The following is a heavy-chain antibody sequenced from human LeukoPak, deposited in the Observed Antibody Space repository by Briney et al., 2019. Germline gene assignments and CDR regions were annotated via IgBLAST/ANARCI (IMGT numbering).Heavy chain of an antibody. CDR1: GFTFSSYE. Sequence: PGGSLRLSCAASGFTFSSYEMNWVRQAPGKGLEWVSYISSSGSTIYYAESVKGRFTISRDNAKNSLYLQMNSLRAEDTAVYYGAREGGIWFGELDDYLGQGTLVTVSS. CDR2: ISSSGSTI. V-gene: IGHV3-48*03. D-gene: IGHD3-10*01. J-gene: IGHJ4*02. CDR3: AREGGIWFGELDDY.